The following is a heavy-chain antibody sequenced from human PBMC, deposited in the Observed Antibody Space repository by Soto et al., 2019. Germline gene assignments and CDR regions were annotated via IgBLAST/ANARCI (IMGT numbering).Heavy chain of an antibody. CDR1: GFTFSSYA. D-gene: IGHD4-17*01. CDR2: FSGSGGST. Sequence: EVQLLESGGGLVQPGGSLRLSCAASGFTFSSYAMSWVRQAPGKGLEWVSAFSGSGGSTYYADSVKGRFTISRDNSKNTLYLQMNSLRAEDTAVYYCANQAFYGDRSYWYFDLWGRGTLVTVSS. V-gene: IGHV3-23*01. J-gene: IGHJ2*01. CDR3: ANQAFYGDRSYWYFDL.